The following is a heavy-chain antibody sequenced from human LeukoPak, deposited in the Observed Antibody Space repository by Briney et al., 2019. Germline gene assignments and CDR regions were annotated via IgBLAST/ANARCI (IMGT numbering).Heavy chain of an antibody. D-gene: IGHD5-12*01. V-gene: IGHV4-39*01. CDR2: IYYSGST. CDR1: GFSLSTSGVG. CDR3: ARLRPWDIVATHHGMDV. J-gene: IGHJ6*02. Sequence: SGPTLVKPTQTLTLTCTFSGFSLSTSGVGVGWIRQPPGKGLEWIGSIYYSGSTYYNPSLKSRVTISVDTSKNQFSLKLSSVTAADTAVYYCARLRPWDIVATHHGMDVWGQGTTVTVSS.